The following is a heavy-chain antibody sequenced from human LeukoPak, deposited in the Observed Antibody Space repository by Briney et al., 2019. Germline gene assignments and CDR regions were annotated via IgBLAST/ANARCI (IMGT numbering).Heavy chain of an antibody. J-gene: IGHJ5*02. D-gene: IGHD3-10*01. CDR3: ARGRITMVRGARGWFDP. CDR1: GGSISSYY. CDR2: IYYSGST. V-gene: IGHV4-59*01. Sequence: SETLSLTCTVSGGSISSYYWSWIRQPPGKGLEWIGYIYYSGSTNYNPSLRSRVTISLDTSKNQFSLKLNSVTAADTAVYYCARGRITMVRGARGWFDPWGQGTLVTVSS.